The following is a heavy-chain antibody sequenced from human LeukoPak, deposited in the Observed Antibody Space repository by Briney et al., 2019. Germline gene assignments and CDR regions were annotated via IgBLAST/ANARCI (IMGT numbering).Heavy chain of an antibody. V-gene: IGHV4-59*01. CDR3: ARDRTKYCSSTSCPLDY. CDR2: IYYSGST. J-gene: IGHJ4*02. CDR1: GGSISSYY. Sequence: PSETLSLTCTVSGGSISSYYWSWIRQPPGKGLEWIGYIYYSGSTNYNPSLKSRVTISVDTSKKQFSLKLTSVTAADTAVYYCARDRTKYCSSTSCPLDYWGQGSLVTVSS. D-gene: IGHD2-2*01.